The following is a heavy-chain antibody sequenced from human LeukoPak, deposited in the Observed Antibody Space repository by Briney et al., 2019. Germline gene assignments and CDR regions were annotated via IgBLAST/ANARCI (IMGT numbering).Heavy chain of an antibody. D-gene: IGHD6-19*01. CDR2: INPNSGGT. J-gene: IGHJ6*02. V-gene: IGHV1-2*02. CDR3: ARDEGQWLGGYYYGMDV. CDR1: GYTFTGYY. Sequence: GASVKVSCKASGYTFTGYYMHWVRQAPGQGLEWMRWINPNSGGTNYAQKFQGRVTMTRDTSISTAYMELSRLRSDDTAVYYCARDEGQWLGGYYYGMDVWGQGTTVTVSS.